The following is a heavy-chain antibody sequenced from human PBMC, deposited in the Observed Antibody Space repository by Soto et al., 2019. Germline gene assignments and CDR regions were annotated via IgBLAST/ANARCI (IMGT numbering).Heavy chain of an antibody. CDR3: ARIFVGWTEFTKTGVLWWFDP. D-gene: IGHD1-1*01. Sequence: PSETLSLTCTVSGGSISSYYWSWIRQPPGKGLEWIGYIYYSGSTNYNPSLKSRVTISVDTSKNQFSLKLSSVTAADTAVYYCARIFVGWTEFTKTGVLWWFDPWGQGTLVTVSS. V-gene: IGHV4-59*01. J-gene: IGHJ5*02. CDR1: GGSISSYY. CDR2: IYYSGST.